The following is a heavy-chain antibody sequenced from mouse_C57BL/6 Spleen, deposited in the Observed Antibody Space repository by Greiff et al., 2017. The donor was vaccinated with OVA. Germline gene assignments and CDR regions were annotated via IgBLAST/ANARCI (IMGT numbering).Heavy chain of an antibody. J-gene: IGHJ4*01. V-gene: IGHV1-47*01. CDR1: GYTFTTYP. Sequence: QVQLQQSGAELVKPGASVKMSCKASGYTFTTYPIEWMKQNHGKSLEWIGNFHSYNDDTKYNEKFKGKATLTVEKSSSTVYLELSRLTSDDSAVYYCARGPYDYDSFYAMDYWGQGTSVTVSS. CDR2: FHSYNDDT. CDR3: ARGPYDYDSFYAMDY. D-gene: IGHD2-4*01.